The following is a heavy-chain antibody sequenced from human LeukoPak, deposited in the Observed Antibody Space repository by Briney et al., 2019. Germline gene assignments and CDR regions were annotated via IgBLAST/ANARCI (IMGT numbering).Heavy chain of an antibody. CDR3: ARGGPRYCSGGSCFGWFDP. J-gene: IGHJ5*02. D-gene: IGHD2-15*01. CDR1: GGSISSYY. V-gene: IGHV4-4*07. Sequence: SETLSLTCTVSGGSISSYYWSWIRQPAGKGLEWIGRIYTSGSTNYNPSLKSRVTMSVDTSKNQFSLKLSSVTAADTAVYYCARGGPRYCSGGSCFGWFDPWGQGTLVTVSS. CDR2: IYTSGST.